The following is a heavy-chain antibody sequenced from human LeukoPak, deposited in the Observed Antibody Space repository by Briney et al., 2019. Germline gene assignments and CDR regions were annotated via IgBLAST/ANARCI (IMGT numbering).Heavy chain of an antibody. V-gene: IGHV3-21*01. CDR2: ISSSSSYI. CDR3: ARDFHYYDSSGYQNWFDP. CDR1: GFTFSSYS. J-gene: IGHJ5*02. D-gene: IGHD3-22*01. Sequence: GGSLRLSCAASGFTFSSYSMNWVRQAPGKGLEWVSSISSSSSYIYYADSVKGRFTISRDNAKNSLYLQMNSLRAEDTAVYYCARDFHYYDSSGYQNWFDPWGQGILVTVSS.